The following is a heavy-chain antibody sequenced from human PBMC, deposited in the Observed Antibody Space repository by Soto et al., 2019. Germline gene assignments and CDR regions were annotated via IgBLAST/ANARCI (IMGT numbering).Heavy chain of an antibody. Sequence: QVQLQQWGAGLLKPSETLSLTCAVYGGSFSGYYWSWIRQPPGKGLEWIGEINHSGSTNYNPSLKSRVTISVDTSKNQFSLKLSSVTAADTAVYYWARGRILWFANGMDVWGQGTTVTVSS. CDR2: INHSGST. CDR1: GGSFSGYY. V-gene: IGHV4-34*01. CDR3: ARGRILWFANGMDV. J-gene: IGHJ6*02. D-gene: IGHD3-10*01.